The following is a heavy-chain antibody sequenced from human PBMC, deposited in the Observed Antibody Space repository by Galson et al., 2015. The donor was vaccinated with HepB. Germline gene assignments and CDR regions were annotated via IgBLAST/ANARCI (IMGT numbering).Heavy chain of an antibody. J-gene: IGHJ5*02. CDR3: ARRSGSWYRWFDP. Sequence: SVKVSCKASGGTFSSYDISWVRQAPGQGLEWMGGIIPNFGTANYAQKFPGRVTITADESTSTAYMELSSLRSEDTAVYYCARRSGSWYRWFDPWGQGTLVTVST. D-gene: IGHD6-13*01. CDR1: GGTFSSYD. V-gene: IGHV1-69*13. CDR2: IIPNFGTA.